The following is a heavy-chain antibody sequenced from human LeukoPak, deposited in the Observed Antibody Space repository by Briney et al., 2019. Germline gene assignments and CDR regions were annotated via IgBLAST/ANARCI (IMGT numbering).Heavy chain of an antibody. Sequence: GASVKVSCKASGYTFTGYNMHWVRQAPGQGLEWMGWINPNSGGTNYAQKFQGRVTMTRDTSITTAYMELSSLTSDDTAVYYCATITRYHSDGYSSRGYNDYWGQGTPVTVSS. CDR3: ATITRYHSDGYSSRGYNDY. CDR1: GYTFTGYN. CDR2: INPNSGGT. V-gene: IGHV1-2*02. D-gene: IGHD5-24*01. J-gene: IGHJ4*02.